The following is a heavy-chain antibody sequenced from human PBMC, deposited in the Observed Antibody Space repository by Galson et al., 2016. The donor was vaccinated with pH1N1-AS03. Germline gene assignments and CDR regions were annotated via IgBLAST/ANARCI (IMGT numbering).Heavy chain of an antibody. J-gene: IGHJ5*02. CDR2: ISTSGST. CDR3: ARGDLVIGGGNNWFDP. CDR1: GDSMNSHF. Sequence: SETLSLTCTVSGDSMNSHFWIWIRQPAGKGPEWIGRISTSGSTNYNTSLWSRLALSIDTSRNRFSLRLASVTAADTAIYYCARGDLVIGGGNNWFDPWGQGILATVSS. V-gene: IGHV4-4*07. D-gene: IGHD2/OR15-2a*01.